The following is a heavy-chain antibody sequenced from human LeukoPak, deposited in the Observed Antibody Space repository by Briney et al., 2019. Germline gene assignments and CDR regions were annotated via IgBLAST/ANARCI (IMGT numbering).Heavy chain of an antibody. CDR1: GGTFSSYA. CDR2: IIPIFGTA. V-gene: IGHV1-69*13. D-gene: IGHD2-15*01. CDR3: ARTRRGYCSGDSCYDYYYMDV. J-gene: IGHJ6*03. Sequence: ASVKVSCKASGGTFSSYAISWVRQAPGQGLEWMGGIIPIFGTANYAQKFQGRVTITADESTSTAYMELSSLRSEDTAVYYCARTRRGYCSGDSCYDYYYMDVWGKGTTVTVSS.